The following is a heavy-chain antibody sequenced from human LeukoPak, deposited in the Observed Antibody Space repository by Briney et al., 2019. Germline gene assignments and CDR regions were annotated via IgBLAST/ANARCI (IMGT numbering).Heavy chain of an antibody. CDR1: GGSISSSSYY. V-gene: IGHV4-39*07. D-gene: IGHD3-22*01. CDR2: IDPSGRT. CDR3: ARVEYRGSRGYSVYCFDY. Sequence: SETLSLTCTVSGGSISSSSYYWGWIRQPPGKGLEWIGRIDPSGRTNFNPSLKSRVTISVDTSKNQFSLKLSSVTAADTAVYYCARVEYRGSRGYSVYCFDYWGQGSLVTVSS. J-gene: IGHJ4*02.